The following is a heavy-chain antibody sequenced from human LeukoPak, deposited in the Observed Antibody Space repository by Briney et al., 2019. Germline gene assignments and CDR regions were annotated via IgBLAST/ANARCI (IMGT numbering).Heavy chain of an antibody. J-gene: IGHJ3*02. CDR2: MWFDGSDK. CDR3: AKGGPHFSIGI. V-gene: IGHV3-30*02. CDR1: GFTFSDYV. Sequence: PGGSLRLSCAVSGFTFSDYVMHWVRQAPGKGLEWVSLMWFDGSDKYYADSVKGRFTISRDNPKNTLYLQMNSLRVEDVAIYYCAKGGPHFSIGIGEQGTMVTVSS. D-gene: IGHD3-3*02.